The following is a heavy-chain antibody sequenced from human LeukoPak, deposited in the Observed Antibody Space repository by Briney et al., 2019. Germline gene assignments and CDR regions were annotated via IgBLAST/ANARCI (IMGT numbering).Heavy chain of an antibody. J-gene: IGHJ5*02. V-gene: IGHV5-51*01. CDR1: GYSFTSYW. D-gene: IGHD6-13*01. Sequence: GESLKISCKGSGYSFTSYWIGWVRQMPGKGLEWMGIIYPGDSDTRYSPSFQGQVTISADKSISTAYLQWSSLEASDTAMYYCARSVGNIAAARLSWFDPWGQGTLVTVSS. CDR2: IYPGDSDT. CDR3: ARSVGNIAAARLSWFDP.